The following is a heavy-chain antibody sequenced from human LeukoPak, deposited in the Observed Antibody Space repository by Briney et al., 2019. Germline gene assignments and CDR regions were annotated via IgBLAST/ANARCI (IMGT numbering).Heavy chain of an antibody. D-gene: IGHD6-19*01. Sequence: GGSLRLSCTASGFTFGGYAMSWFRQAPGKGLEWVGFISSKGYGGTTAYAASVKGRFTISRDDSKSIAYLQMNSLKTEDTAVYYCTSVRPGYSSGWHFDYWGQGTLVTVSS. V-gene: IGHV3-49*03. CDR1: GFTFGGYA. J-gene: IGHJ4*02. CDR3: TSVRPGYSSGWHFDY. CDR2: ISSKGYGGTT.